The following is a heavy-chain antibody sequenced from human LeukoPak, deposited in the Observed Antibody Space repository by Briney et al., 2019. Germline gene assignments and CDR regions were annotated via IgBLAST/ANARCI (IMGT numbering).Heavy chain of an antibody. CDR1: GYTFTSYA. J-gene: IGHJ6*02. CDR2: INTNTGNP. V-gene: IGHV7-4-1*02. Sequence: ASVKVSCKASGYTFTSYAMNWVRQAPGQGLEWMGWINTNTGNPTYAQGFTGRFVFSLDTSVSTAYLQISSLKAEDTAVYYCARTLTTVTTYYYGMDVWGQGTTVTVSS. CDR3: ARTLTTVTTYYYGMDV. D-gene: IGHD4-17*01.